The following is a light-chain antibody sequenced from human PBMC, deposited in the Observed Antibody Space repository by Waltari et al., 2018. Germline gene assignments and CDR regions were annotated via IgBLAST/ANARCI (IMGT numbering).Light chain of an antibody. CDR3: CSYAGSTTFVV. CDR2: EVT. J-gene: IGLJ2*01. CDR1: SSDVGTYNL. Sequence: QSALTQPASVSGSPGQSITISCTRSSSDVGTYNLVSWYQQYPGKAPKLMIYEVTKRPSGVSNRFSGSKSGNTASLTISGLQAEDEADYYCCSYAGSTTFVVFGGGTNLAVL. V-gene: IGLV2-23*02.